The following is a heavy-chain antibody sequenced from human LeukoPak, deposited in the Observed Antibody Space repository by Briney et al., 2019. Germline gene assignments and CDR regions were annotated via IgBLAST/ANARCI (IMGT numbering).Heavy chain of an antibody. V-gene: IGHV3-30*03. J-gene: IGHJ6*02. Sequence: GGSLRLSCAASGFMFSSYGMHWVRQAPGKGLEWVAVVSYDGSNKYYADSVKGRFTISRDNSKNTLYLQMNSLRAEDTAVYYCARGHSSSYYYGMDVWGQGTTVTVSS. CDR1: GFMFSSYG. D-gene: IGHD6-6*01. CDR2: VSYDGSNK. CDR3: ARGHSSSYYYGMDV.